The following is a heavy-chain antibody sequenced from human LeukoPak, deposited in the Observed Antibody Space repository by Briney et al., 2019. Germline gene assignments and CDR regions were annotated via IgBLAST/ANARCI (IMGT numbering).Heavy chain of an antibody. J-gene: IGHJ4*02. V-gene: IGHV1-24*01. Sequence: GASVKVSCKVSGYSLSESPMHWVRQAPGKGLEWMGGFDPEDGKTIYAQKFQGRVTITADKSTSTAYMELSSLRSEDTAVYYCAREEAISGSSPRVDWGQGTLVTVSS. CDR2: FDPEDGKT. D-gene: IGHD6-13*01. CDR3: AREEAISGSSPRVD. CDR1: GYSLSESP.